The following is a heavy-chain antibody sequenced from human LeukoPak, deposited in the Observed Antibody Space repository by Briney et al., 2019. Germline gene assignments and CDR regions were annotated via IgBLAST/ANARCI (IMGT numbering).Heavy chain of an antibody. Sequence: GGSLRLSCAASGFTFSSYSMNWVRQAPGKGLEWVSSISSSSSYIYYADSVKGRFTISRDNAKNSLYLQMNSLRAEDTAVYYCARDSGTIHSSGWSAYFDYWGQGTLVTVSS. J-gene: IGHJ4*02. D-gene: IGHD6-19*01. CDR1: GFTFSSYS. CDR2: ISSSSSYI. V-gene: IGHV3-21*01. CDR3: ARDSGTIHSSGWSAYFDY.